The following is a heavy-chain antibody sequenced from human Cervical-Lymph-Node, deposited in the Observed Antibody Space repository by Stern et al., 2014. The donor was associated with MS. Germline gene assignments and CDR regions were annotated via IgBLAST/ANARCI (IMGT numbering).Heavy chain of an antibody. V-gene: IGHV3-30*18. CDR2: ISYDGNND. D-gene: IGHD5-24*01. Sequence: QVQLVQSGGGVVQPGRALRLSCAASGFTFSHYAMHWVRQAPGKGLEWVAFISYDGNNDFYADSVQGRFTISRDNSKNTLFLQMNCLRTEDTALYYCAKVKVGTINFYFDYWGQGTLVTVSS. CDR3: AKVKVGTINFYFDY. CDR1: GFTFSHYA. J-gene: IGHJ4*02.